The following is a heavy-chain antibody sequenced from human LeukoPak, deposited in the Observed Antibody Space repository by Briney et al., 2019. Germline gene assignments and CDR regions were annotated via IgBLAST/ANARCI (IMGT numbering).Heavy chain of an antibody. CDR3: ARYSGNRGPDY. V-gene: IGHV1-8*03. CDR1: GYTFTSYH. Sequence: GASVKVSCKASGYTFTSYHISWVRQATGQGLEWMGWMSPNSGETDNAQKFQGRVTITWNTSISTAYMELSSLRSEDTAVYYCARYSGNRGPDYWGQGTLVTVSS. CDR2: MSPNSGET. J-gene: IGHJ4*02. D-gene: IGHD5-12*01.